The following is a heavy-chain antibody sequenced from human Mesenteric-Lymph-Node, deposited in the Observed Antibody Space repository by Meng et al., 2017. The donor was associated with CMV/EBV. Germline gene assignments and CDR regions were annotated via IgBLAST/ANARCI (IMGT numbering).Heavy chain of an antibody. CDR1: GFIFSDYG. Sequence: GESLKISCAASGFIFSDYGMHWVRQAPGKGLEWVAFIRFGGTNKYYTDSVKGRFTISRDNSKNTVYLQLSSLRPKDAAVYYCAKDLLQVAYYYGMDVWGQGTTVTVSS. J-gene: IGHJ6*02. V-gene: IGHV3-30*02. CDR3: AKDLLQVAYYYGMDV. D-gene: IGHD5-24*01. CDR2: IRFGGTNK.